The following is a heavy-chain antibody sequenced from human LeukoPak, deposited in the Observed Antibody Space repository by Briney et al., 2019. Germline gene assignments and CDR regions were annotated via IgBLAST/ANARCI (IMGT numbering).Heavy chain of an antibody. J-gene: IGHJ4*02. CDR2: ISPNGVIT. Sequence: GASLRLSCAASGFTFSSYAMSWVRQAPGKGLEWVSGISPNGVITYYADSVKGRFTVSRDNSKGTVYLQMNSLRPEDTAVYYCAKDDAWLQYGNWGRGTLVTVSS. V-gene: IGHV3-23*01. CDR3: AKDDAWLQYGN. D-gene: IGHD5-24*01. CDR1: GFTFSSYA.